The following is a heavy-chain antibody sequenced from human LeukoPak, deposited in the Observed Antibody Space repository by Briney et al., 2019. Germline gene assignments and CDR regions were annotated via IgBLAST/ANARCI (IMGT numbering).Heavy chain of an antibody. J-gene: IGHJ4*02. V-gene: IGHV3-23*01. D-gene: IGHD3-9*01. CDR2: ISCGGDSS. CDR1: GLTFRHYA. CDR3: AKRGDWYGPDY. Sequence: GWSLRLSCAASGLTFRHYAMSWVRQAPGKGLEWVSLISCGGDSSYYADSVKGRFTISIDNSKNKLYLTMNSLRAEDTAVYYCAKRGDWYGPDYWGQGTLVTVSS.